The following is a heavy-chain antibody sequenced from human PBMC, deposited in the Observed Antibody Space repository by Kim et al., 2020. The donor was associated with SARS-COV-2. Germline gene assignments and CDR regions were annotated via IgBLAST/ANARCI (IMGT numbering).Heavy chain of an antibody. V-gene: IGHV1-2*04. J-gene: IGHJ5*02. Sequence: ASVKVFCKASGYTFTGYYMHWVRQAPGQGLEWMGWINPNSGGTNYAQKFQGWVTMTRDTSISTAYMELSRLRSDDTAVYYCASSPWPPYSSSWGAFWFDPWGQGTLVTVSS. CDR2: INPNSGGT. CDR1: GYTFTGYY. CDR3: ASSPWPPYSSSWGAFWFDP. D-gene: IGHD6-13*01.